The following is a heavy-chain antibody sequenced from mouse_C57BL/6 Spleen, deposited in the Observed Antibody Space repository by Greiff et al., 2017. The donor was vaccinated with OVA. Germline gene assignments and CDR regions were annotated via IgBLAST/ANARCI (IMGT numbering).Heavy chain of an antibody. D-gene: IGHD1-1*01. CDR2: ISSGGSYT. CDR1: GFTFSSYG. V-gene: IGHV5-6*01. J-gene: IGHJ1*03. CDR3: ASSTVGAIYWYFDV. Sequence: EVKVVESGGDLVKPGGSLKLSCAASGFTFSSYGMSWVRQTPDKRLEWVATISSGGSYTYYPDSVKGRFTISRDNAKNTLYLQMSSLKSEGTAMYYGASSTVGAIYWYFDVWGTGTTVTVSS.